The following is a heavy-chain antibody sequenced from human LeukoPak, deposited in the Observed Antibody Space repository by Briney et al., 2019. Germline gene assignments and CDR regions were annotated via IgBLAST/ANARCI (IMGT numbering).Heavy chain of an antibody. Sequence: ASVKVSCKASGYTFTGYYMHWMRQAPGQGLEWMGSINPNSGDTNYAQKFQGRVTMTRDTAISTAYMELRRLRSDDTAVYYCARELRVPAAFDYWGQGTLVTVST. D-gene: IGHD2-2*01. CDR3: ARELRVPAAFDY. CDR1: GYTFTGYY. V-gene: IGHV1-2*02. J-gene: IGHJ4*02. CDR2: INPNSGDT.